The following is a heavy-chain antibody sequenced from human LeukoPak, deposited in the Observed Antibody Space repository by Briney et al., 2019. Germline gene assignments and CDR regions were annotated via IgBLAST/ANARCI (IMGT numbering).Heavy chain of an antibody. CDR3: ARAIAHRAYCGGDCYLPSDY. D-gene: IGHD2-21*02. J-gene: IGHJ4*02. Sequence: GASVKVSCKASGYTFTSYGISWVRQAPGQGLEWMGWISAYNGNTNYAQKLQGRVTMTTDTSTSTAYMELRSLRSEDTAVYYCARAIAHRAYCGGDCYLPSDYWGQGTLVTVSS. V-gene: IGHV1-18*01. CDR2: ISAYNGNT. CDR1: GYTFTSYG.